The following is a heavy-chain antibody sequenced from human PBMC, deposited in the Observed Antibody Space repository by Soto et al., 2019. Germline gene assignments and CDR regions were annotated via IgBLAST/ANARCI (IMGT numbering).Heavy chain of an antibody. D-gene: IGHD3-3*01. CDR1: GYTFNTYG. CDR2: ISAYDGKT. CDR3: ARDPHEFWTSYYFDS. Sequence: ASVKVSCKTSGYTFNTYGINWVRQAPGQGLELMGWISAYDGKTTYAEKFQGRVTLTTDTSTSTAYMELRSLRSDDTAIYYCARDPHEFWTSYYFDSWGQGTVVTVSS. V-gene: IGHV1-18*01. J-gene: IGHJ4*02.